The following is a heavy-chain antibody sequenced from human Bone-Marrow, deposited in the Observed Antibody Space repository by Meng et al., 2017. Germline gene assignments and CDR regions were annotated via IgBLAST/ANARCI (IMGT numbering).Heavy chain of an antibody. J-gene: IGHJ4*02. CDR3: ARVNRVDTAMVNDY. D-gene: IGHD5-18*01. Sequence: GESLKISCAASGFTFSDYYMSWIRQAPGKGLEWVSYISSSGSTIYYADSVKGRFTISRDNAKNSLYLQMNSLRAEDTAVYYCARVNRVDTAMVNDYWGQGTLVTVSS. CDR1: GFTFSDYY. CDR2: ISSSGSTI. V-gene: IGHV3-11*04.